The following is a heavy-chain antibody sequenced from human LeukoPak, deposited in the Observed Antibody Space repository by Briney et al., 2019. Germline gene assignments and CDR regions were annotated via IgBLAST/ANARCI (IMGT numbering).Heavy chain of an antibody. V-gene: IGHV3-23*01. CDR3: AKPRPSYSSSWYDH. Sequence: PGGSLRLSCAASGFTFTSYAMSWVRQAPGKGLEWVSAISGSGGSTYYADSVKGRFTISRVNSKNTLYLQMNSLRAEDTAVYYCAKPRPSYSSSWYDHWGQGTLVTVSS. J-gene: IGHJ5*02. D-gene: IGHD6-13*01. CDR1: GFTFTSYA. CDR2: ISGSGGST.